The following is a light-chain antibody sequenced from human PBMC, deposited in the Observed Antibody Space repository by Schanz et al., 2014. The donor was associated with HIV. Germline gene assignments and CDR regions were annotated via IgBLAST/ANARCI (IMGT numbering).Light chain of an antibody. Sequence: DIQMTQSPSTLSASVRDTVTITCRASQTVFRWVAWYQQKPGKVPKLLIYGASRLDSGVPSRFRGSGSETEFTLTITSLQPDDFATYYCQQCVTYPYTFGQGTKLDIK. CDR2: GAS. V-gene: IGKV1-5*03. CDR3: QQCVTYPYT. CDR1: QTVFRW. J-gene: IGKJ2*01.